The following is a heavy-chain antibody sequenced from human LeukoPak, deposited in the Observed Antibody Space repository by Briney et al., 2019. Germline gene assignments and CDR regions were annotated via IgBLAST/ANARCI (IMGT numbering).Heavy chain of an antibody. Sequence: SETLSLTCTVSGGSISSYYWSWIRQPPGKGLEWIGYIYYSGSTNYNPSLKSRVTISVDTSKNQFSLKLSSVTAADTAVYYCARGGRGVFDYWGRGTLVTVSS. D-gene: IGHD3-10*01. CDR3: ARGGRGVFDY. CDR1: GGSISSYY. J-gene: IGHJ4*02. V-gene: IGHV4-59*01. CDR2: IYYSGST.